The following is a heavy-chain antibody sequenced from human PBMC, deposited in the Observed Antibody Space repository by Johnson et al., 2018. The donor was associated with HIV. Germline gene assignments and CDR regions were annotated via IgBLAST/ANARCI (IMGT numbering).Heavy chain of an antibody. V-gene: IGHV3-13*01. Sequence: VQLVESGGGVVQPGGSLSLSCAASGFAFSTYCMHWVRQATGKGLEWVSAIGTAGDTYYPGSVKGRFTISRENAKNSLYLQMNSLRAGDTAVYYCARALGATYAFDIWGQGTMVTVSS. CDR3: ARALGATYAFDI. D-gene: IGHD1-26*01. J-gene: IGHJ3*02. CDR2: IGTAGDT. CDR1: GFAFSTYC.